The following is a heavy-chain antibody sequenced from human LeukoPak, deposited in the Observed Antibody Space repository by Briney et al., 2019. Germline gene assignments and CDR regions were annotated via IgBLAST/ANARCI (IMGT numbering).Heavy chain of an antibody. CDR1: GFTFSSYA. CDR2: ISGGGGST. J-gene: IGHJ4*02. CDR3: AKEPWDCSGGYCFLYYFDY. D-gene: IGHD2-15*01. Sequence: GGSLRLSCAASGFTFSSYAMSWVRQAPGKGLEWVSAISGGGGSTDYADSVKGRFTISRDNSKNTLYLQMNSLRAEDTAVYYCAKEPWDCSGGYCFLYYFDYWGQGILVTVSS. V-gene: IGHV3-23*01.